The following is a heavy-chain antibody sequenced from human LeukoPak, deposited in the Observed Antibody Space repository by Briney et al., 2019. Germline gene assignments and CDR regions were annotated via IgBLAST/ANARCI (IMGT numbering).Heavy chain of an antibody. D-gene: IGHD4-17*01. V-gene: IGHV4-59*06. Sequence: PSETLSLTCTVSGGSISSYYWSWIRQPPGKGLEWIGYIYYSGSTYYNPSLKSRVTISVDTSKNQFSLKLSSVTAADTAVYYCARENLRTVKGWHFDLWGRGTLVTVSS. CDR1: GGSISSYY. J-gene: IGHJ2*01. CDR2: IYYSGST. CDR3: ARENLRTVKGWHFDL.